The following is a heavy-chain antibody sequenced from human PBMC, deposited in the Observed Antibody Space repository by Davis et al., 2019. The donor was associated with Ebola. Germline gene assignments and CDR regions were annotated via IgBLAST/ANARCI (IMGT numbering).Heavy chain of an antibody. CDR2: IIPIFGTA. D-gene: IGHD6-6*01. J-gene: IGHJ4*02. V-gene: IGHV1-69*06. CDR3: AATSIAARGGGY. CDR1: GGTFSSYA. Sequence: SVKVSCKASGGTFSSYAISWVRQAPGQGLEWMGGIIPIFGTANYAQKFQGRVTITADKSTSTAYMELSSLRSEDTAVYYCAATSIAARGGGYWGQGTLVTASS.